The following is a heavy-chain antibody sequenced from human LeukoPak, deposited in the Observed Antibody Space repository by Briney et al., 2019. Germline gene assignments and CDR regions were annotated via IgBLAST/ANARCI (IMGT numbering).Heavy chain of an antibody. CDR1: GGSFSGYY. V-gene: IGHV4-34*01. Sequence: SETLSLTCAVYGGSFSGYYWSWIRQPPGKGLEWIGEINHSGSTNYNPSLKSRVTISVDTSKNQFSLKLSSVTAADTAVYYCASHGSGSYFRFDPWGQGTLVTVSS. J-gene: IGHJ5*02. CDR3: ASHGSGSYFRFDP. CDR2: INHSGST. D-gene: IGHD1-26*01.